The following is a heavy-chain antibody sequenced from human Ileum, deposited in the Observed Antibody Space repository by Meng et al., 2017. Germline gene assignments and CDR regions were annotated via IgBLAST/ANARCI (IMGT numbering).Heavy chain of an antibody. J-gene: IGHJ4*02. V-gene: IGHV1-3*01. D-gene: IGHD3-10*01. CDR3: ARDRYYGSGTYNHFDY. CDR1: GYTFSAYA. Sequence: ASVKVSCKASGYTFSAYAIHWVRQAPGQGPEWMGCINAGNGNTKYTQKFQGRVTITRDTSASTAYMELSSLRSEDTAVYYCARDRYYGSGTYNHFDYWGQGTRVTVAS. CDR2: INAGNGNT.